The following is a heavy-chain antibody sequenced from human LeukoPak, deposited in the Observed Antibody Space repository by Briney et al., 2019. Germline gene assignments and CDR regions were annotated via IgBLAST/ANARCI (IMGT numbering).Heavy chain of an antibody. D-gene: IGHD4-17*01. V-gene: IGHV4-31*03. J-gene: IGHJ3*02. Sequence: SQTLSLTCTVSGASINSGGFFWSWIRQHPGKGLEWIGHIYYSGYTYYHPSLTSRLAISLDTSKPQFSLRLSSVTAADTALYCCARVLGVTTGHSFDIWGQGIMVTVSS. CDR2: IYYSGYT. CDR3: ARVLGVTTGHSFDI. CDR1: GASINSGGFF.